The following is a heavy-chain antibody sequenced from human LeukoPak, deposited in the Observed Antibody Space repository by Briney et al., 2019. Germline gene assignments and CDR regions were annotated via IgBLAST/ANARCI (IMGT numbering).Heavy chain of an antibody. V-gene: IGHV4-59*11. CDR2: IYYSGST. CDR1: GGSISSHY. Sequence: SETLSLTCTVSGGSISSHYWSWIRQPPGKGLEWIGYIYYSGSTNYNPSLKSRVTISVDTSKNQSSLKLSSVTAADTAVYYCARDRYSYGPPHYYYYMDVWGKGTTVTVSS. D-gene: IGHD5-18*01. J-gene: IGHJ6*03. CDR3: ARDRYSYGPPHYYYYMDV.